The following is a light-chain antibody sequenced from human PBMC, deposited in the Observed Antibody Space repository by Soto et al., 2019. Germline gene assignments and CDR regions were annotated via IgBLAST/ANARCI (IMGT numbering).Light chain of an antibody. CDR2: EVS. V-gene: IGLV2-23*02. Sequence: QSALTQPASVSGSPGQSITISCTGTSSDVGSYNLVSWYQQHPGKAPKLMIYEVSKRPSGVSNRCSGSKSGNTASLTISGLQAEDEADYYCCSYAGSNWVFGGGTKVTVL. CDR1: SSDVGSYNL. CDR3: CSYAGSNWV. J-gene: IGLJ3*02.